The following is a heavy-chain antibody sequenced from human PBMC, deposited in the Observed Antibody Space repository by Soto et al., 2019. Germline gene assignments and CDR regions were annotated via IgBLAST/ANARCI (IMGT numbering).Heavy chain of an antibody. V-gene: IGHV3-53*01. CDR3: TRDRGFDM. CDR1: GFNVSSNY. Sequence: EVQLVESGGGLIQPGGSLRLSCAASGFNVSSNYMSWVRQAPGKGLEWVSIINTGGNTHYADSVSGRFTISRDNSKNTVYLLMTRLRAEDTAVYYCTRDRGFDMWGQGTTVNVAS. CDR2: INTGGNT. J-gene: IGHJ3*02.